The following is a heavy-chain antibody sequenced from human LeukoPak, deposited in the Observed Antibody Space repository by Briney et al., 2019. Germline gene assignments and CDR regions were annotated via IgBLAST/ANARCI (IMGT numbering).Heavy chain of an antibody. Sequence: GGSLRLSWVASGFTFLGSAMRWVREAPGKGRGWVSGISASGGVTYYAASVKGRFTISRDSSKSTVYLQMNSLRLDDAAVYYCAQGGIYGDCGGFWGQGTLVAVS. CDR3: AQGGIYGDCGGF. D-gene: IGHD4-17*01. J-gene: IGHJ4*02. CDR1: GFTFLGSA. CDR2: ISASGGVT. V-gene: IGHV3-23*01.